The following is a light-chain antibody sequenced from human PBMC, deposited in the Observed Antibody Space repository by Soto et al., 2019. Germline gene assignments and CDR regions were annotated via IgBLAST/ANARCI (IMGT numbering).Light chain of an antibody. CDR2: GNN. CDR1: SSNIGAGYD. V-gene: IGLV1-40*01. J-gene: IGLJ1*01. CDR3: QSFDSDISAFV. Sequence: QSALTQAPSISGAPGQRVTISCTGSSSNIGAGYDVHWFQQFPGTAPRLLIHGNNNRPSGVPDRFSGSESGTSASLAIAGLPAGDEAIYYCQSFDSDISAFVFGTGTKVTVL.